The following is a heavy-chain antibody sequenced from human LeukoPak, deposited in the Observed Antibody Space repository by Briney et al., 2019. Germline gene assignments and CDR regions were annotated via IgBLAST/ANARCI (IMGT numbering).Heavy chain of an antibody. V-gene: IGHV3-48*03. J-gene: IGHJ4*02. Sequence: GWSLRLSCAASGFTFSSYEMNWVRQAPGKGLEWVSYISSFSSTIYYADSVKGRFTISRDNAKNSLYLQMNNLRAEDTAVYYCARDYQDSRGYYYFDYWGQGTLVTVSS. CDR3: ARDYQDSRGYYYFDY. CDR1: GFTFSSYE. D-gene: IGHD3-22*01. CDR2: ISSFSSTI.